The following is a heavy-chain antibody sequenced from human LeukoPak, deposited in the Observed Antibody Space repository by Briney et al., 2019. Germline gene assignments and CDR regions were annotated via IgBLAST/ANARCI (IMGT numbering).Heavy chain of an antibody. V-gene: IGHV3-21*01. Sequence: GGSLRLSCEASEFTFSNYNMNWVRQAPGQRLEWVAYITSSRTYDYYADSVKGRFTSSRDNAQNSLYLQMNSLRAEDTAVYYCARDAYSGSYGTNYYYYMDVWGKGTTVTVSS. CDR1: EFTFSNYN. CDR2: ITSSRTYD. D-gene: IGHD5-12*01. CDR3: ARDAYSGSYGTNYYYYMDV. J-gene: IGHJ6*03.